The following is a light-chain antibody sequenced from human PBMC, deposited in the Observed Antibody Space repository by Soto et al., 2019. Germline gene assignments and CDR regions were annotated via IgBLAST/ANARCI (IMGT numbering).Light chain of an antibody. V-gene: IGKV1-39*01. J-gene: IGKJ4*01. CDR1: QSISRY. Sequence: DIQMTQSPSSLSASVAERFTITCRASQSISRYVNWYQQKPGKAPKLRIYAASSLQSGVPYRVSGSGSGTDVTRTISSLQPEDFATYYCQQSYSTPLTFGGGTEVDIK. CDR3: QQSYSTPLT. CDR2: AAS.